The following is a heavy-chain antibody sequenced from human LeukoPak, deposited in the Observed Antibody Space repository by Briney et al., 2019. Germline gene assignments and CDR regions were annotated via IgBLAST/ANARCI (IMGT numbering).Heavy chain of an antibody. V-gene: IGHV3-48*03. CDR2: ICSSGSTI. Sequence: GGSLRLSCAASGVTFSSYEMNWVRQAPGKGLEWVSYICSSGSTIYYAASVKGRFTISRENAKNSLYLQMNSLGAEDTAVYYCAELGITMIGGVWGKGAAVTISS. D-gene: IGHD3-10*02. CDR3: AELGITMIGGV. CDR1: GVTFSSYE. J-gene: IGHJ6*01.